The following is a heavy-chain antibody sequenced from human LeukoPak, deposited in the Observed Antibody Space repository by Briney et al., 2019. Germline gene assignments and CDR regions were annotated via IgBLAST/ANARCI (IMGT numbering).Heavy chain of an antibody. CDR2: IRNKAYGETT. Sequence: TGGSLRLSCTASGFTFADYPMGWVRQAPGEGLRWVGFIRNKAYGETTKYAASVKGRFSISRDDSKGIAYLQMDRLKIEDTGVYYCTRDSSLDYYGMDVWGQGTTVTVSS. V-gene: IGHV3-49*04. J-gene: IGHJ6*02. CDR3: TRDSSLDYYGMDV. CDR1: GFTFADYP.